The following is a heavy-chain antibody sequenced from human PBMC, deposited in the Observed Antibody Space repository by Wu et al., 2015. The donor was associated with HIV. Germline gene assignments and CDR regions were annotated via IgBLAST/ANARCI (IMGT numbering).Heavy chain of an antibody. CDR2: IIPIFGTA. Sequence: QVQLVQSGAEVKKPGSSVKVSCKASGGTFSSYAISWVRQAPGQGLEWMGGIIPIFGTANYAQKFQGRVTITADESTSTAYMELSSLRSEDTAVYYCARDWWTGSGSSSEAFDIWGQGTMVTVSS. CDR1: GGTFSSYA. D-gene: IGHD6-6*01. J-gene: IGHJ3*02. CDR3: ARDWWTGSGSSSEAFDI. V-gene: IGHV1-69*12.